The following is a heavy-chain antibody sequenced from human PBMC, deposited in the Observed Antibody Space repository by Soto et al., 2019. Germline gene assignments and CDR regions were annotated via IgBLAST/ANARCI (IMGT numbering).Heavy chain of an antibody. CDR1: GGSISSSSYY. V-gene: IGHV4-39*01. J-gene: IGHJ4*02. Sequence: QLQLQESGPGLVKPSETLSLTCTVSGGSISSSSYYWGWIRQPPGKGLEWIGSIYYSGSTYYNPSLKSRVTISVDTSKNQFSLKLSSVTAADTAVYYCARQFAEQWLDDYWGQGTLVTVSS. CDR3: ARQFAEQWLDDY. CDR2: IYYSGST. D-gene: IGHD6-19*01.